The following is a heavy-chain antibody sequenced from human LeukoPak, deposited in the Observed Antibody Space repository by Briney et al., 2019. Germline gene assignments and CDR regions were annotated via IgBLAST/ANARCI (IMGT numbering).Heavy chain of an antibody. Sequence: PGGSLRLSCAASGFTVISNYMGWVRQAPGKGLEWVSLIYSGGSTYYADSVRGRFTISRDNSKNTLCLQMNGLRAEDTAVYYCATTRYDAFDIWGQGTMVTVSS. D-gene: IGHD4-17*01. CDR3: ATTRYDAFDI. V-gene: IGHV3-53*01. J-gene: IGHJ3*02. CDR2: IYSGGST. CDR1: GFTVISNY.